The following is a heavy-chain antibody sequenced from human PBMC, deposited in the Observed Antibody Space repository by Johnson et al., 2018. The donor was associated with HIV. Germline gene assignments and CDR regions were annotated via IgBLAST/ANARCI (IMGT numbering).Heavy chain of an antibody. V-gene: IGHV3-15*01. Sequence: MLLVESGGGLVKPGGSLRLSCAASGISFSYAWMSWVRRAPGKGLEWVGRIKSKGSGGTIDYAAPVKDRFTISRDDSKNTLYLQMNSLKTEETAVYYCTTEKGYCNPTCNGGAFDLWGQGTMVTVSS. D-gene: IGHD2-15*01. CDR2: IKSKGSGGTI. J-gene: IGHJ3*01. CDR1: GISFSYAW. CDR3: TTEKGYCNPTCNGGAFDL.